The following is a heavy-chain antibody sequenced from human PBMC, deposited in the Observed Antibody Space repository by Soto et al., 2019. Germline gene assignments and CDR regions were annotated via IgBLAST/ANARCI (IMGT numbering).Heavy chain of an antibody. V-gene: IGHV3-74*01. D-gene: IGHD1-26*01. Sequence: GGSLRLSCAASGFTFSSDWLHWVRQAPGKGLEWVSRINTDGSGTSYADSVKGRFTISRDNAKNTLYLQMNGLRAEDTALYYCARDPDAEYSGNYHTPRSLDSWGQGT. CDR1: GFTFSSDW. CDR2: INTDGSGT. J-gene: IGHJ4*02. CDR3: ARDPDAEYSGNYHTPRSLDS.